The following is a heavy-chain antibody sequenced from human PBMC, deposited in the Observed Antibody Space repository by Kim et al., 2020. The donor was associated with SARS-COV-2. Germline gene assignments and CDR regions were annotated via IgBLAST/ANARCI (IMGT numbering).Heavy chain of an antibody. Sequence: GGSLRLSCAASGFTFSGSAMHWVRQASGKGLEWVGRIRSKANSYATAYAASVKGRFTISRDDSKNTAYLQMNSLKTEDTAVYYCTRLPYIAAAAEDYYYYYGMDVWGQGTTVTVSS. CDR2: IRSKANSYAT. CDR3: TRLPYIAAAAEDYYYYYGMDV. CDR1: GFTFSGSA. D-gene: IGHD6-13*01. J-gene: IGHJ6*02. V-gene: IGHV3-73*01.